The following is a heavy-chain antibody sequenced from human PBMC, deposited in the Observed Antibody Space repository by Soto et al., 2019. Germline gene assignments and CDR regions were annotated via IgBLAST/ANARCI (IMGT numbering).Heavy chain of an antibody. Sequence: QVQLQESGPGLVKPSETLSLTCTVSGGSISTYYWTWIRQPPGKGLQWIGNVYYTGSSKYNPSLKSRVTISVDRAKNQFSLKLSSVTAADTAVYYCAGVWFGGENWFDPWGQGTLVTVSS. CDR1: GGSISTYY. D-gene: IGHD3-10*01. CDR3: AGVWFGGENWFDP. CDR2: VYYTGSS. J-gene: IGHJ5*02. V-gene: IGHV4-59*01.